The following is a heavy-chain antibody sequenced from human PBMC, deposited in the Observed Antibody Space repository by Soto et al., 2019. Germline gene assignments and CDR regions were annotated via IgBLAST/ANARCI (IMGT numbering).Heavy chain of an antibody. CDR1: GFTFSSYS. J-gene: IGHJ4*02. CDR2: ISSSSSYI. Sequence: EVQLVESGGGLVKPGGSLRLSCAASGFTFSSYSMNWVRQAPGKGLEWVSSISSSSSYIYYADSVKGRFTISRDNAKNSRYLQINSRRAEDTAVYYCARDRIGADCRSVGYLGQGTLVTVFS. D-gene: IGHD6-25*01. V-gene: IGHV3-21*06. CDR3: ARDRIGADCRSVGY.